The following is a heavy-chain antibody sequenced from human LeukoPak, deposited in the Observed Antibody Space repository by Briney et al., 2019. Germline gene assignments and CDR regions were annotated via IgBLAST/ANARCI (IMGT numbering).Heavy chain of an antibody. CDR1: GGSFSGYY. D-gene: IGHD1-26*01. CDR2: INHSGST. Sequence: PSETLSLTCAVYGGSFSGYYWNWIRQPPGKGLEWIGEINHSGSTNYNPSLKSRVTISVDTSKNQFSLKLSSVTAADTAVYYCARGGGSYYDFDYWGQGTLVTVSS. V-gene: IGHV4-34*01. J-gene: IGHJ4*02. CDR3: ARGGGSYYDFDY.